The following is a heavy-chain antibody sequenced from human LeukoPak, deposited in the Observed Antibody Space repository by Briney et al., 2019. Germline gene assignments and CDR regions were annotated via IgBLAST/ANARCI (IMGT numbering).Heavy chain of an antibody. D-gene: IGHD3-10*01. J-gene: IGHJ5*02. Sequence: GASVKVSCKASGGTFSSYAISWVRQAPGQGLEWMGGIIPIFGTANYAQKFQGRVTITAGESTSTAYMELSSLRSEDTAVYYCASDRDDYYGTAWGQGTLVTVSS. CDR3: ASDRDDYYGTA. CDR1: GGTFSSYA. CDR2: IIPIFGTA. V-gene: IGHV1-69*13.